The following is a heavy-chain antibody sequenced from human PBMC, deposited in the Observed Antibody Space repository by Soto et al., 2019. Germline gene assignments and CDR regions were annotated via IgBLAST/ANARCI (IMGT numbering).Heavy chain of an antibody. D-gene: IGHD2-2*01. V-gene: IGHV4-34*01. J-gene: IGHJ4*02. CDR3: ARGGIVVVPAAKRVDY. CDR1: GGSFSGYY. Sequence: QVQLQQWGAGLLKPSETLSLTCAVYGGSFSGYYWSWIRQPPGKGLEWIGEINHSGSTNYNPSLKGLVTISVDTSKNKFSLKLSSVTAADTAVYYCARGGIVVVPAAKRVDYWGQGTLVTVSS. CDR2: INHSGST.